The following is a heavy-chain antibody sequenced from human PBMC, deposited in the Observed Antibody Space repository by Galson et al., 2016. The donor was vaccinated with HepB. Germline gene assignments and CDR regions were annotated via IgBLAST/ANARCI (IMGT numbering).Heavy chain of an antibody. V-gene: IGHV3-66*01. J-gene: IGHJ4*02. CDR2: IYSGGST. D-gene: IGHD1-26*01. CDR3: ARGYGSYHDY. CDR1: GFTVSSNY. Sequence: SLRLSCAASGFTVSSNYMSWVRQAPGKGLEWVSVIYSGGSTHYADSVKGRFIISRDNSKNTVYLQMNSLRAEDTAVYYCARGYGSYHDYWGQGIQVTVSS.